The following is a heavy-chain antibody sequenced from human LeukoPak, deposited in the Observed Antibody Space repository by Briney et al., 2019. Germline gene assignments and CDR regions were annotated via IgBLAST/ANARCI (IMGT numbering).Heavy chain of an antibody. Sequence: SETLSLTCTVSGGSISSGGYYWSWIRQHPGKGLEWIGYIYYSGSTYYNPSLKSRVTISVDTSMNQFSLKLSSVTAADTAVYYCASCTLTGTTYFDYWGQGTLVTVSS. CDR2: IYYSGST. CDR3: ASCTLTGTTYFDY. J-gene: IGHJ4*02. D-gene: IGHD1-7*01. V-gene: IGHV4-31*03. CDR1: GGSISSGGYY.